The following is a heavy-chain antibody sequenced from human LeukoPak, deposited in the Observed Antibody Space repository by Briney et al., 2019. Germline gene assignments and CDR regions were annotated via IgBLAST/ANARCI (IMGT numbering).Heavy chain of an antibody. CDR2: IRYDGSND. J-gene: IGHJ5*02. Sequence: GGSLRLSCAASGFTFSSYGMHWVRQAPGKGLEWVAFIRYDGSNDYYADSVKGRFTISRDNSKSTLYLQMNSLRAEDTAVYYCARASYSNYGPWFDPWGQGTLVTVSS. D-gene: IGHD4-11*01. CDR1: GFTFSSYG. V-gene: IGHV3-30*02. CDR3: ARASYSNYGPWFDP.